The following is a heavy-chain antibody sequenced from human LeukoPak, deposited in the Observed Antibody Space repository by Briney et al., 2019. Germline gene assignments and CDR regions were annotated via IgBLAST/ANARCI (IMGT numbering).Heavy chain of an antibody. D-gene: IGHD3-22*01. CDR3: ARESDYYDSSGYYYDFDY. CDR2: INPNSGGT. J-gene: IGHJ4*02. CDR1: GYTFTGYY. V-gene: IGHV1-2*02. Sequence: ASVKVSCKASGYTFTGYYMHWVRQAPGQGLEWMGWINPNSGGTNYAQKFQGRVTMTRDTSISTAYMELSRLRSDDTAVYYCARESDYYDSSGYYYDFDYWGQGTLVTVSS.